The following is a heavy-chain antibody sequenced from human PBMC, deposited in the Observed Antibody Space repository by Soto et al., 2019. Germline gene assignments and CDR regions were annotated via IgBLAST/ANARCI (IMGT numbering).Heavy chain of an antibody. CDR1: GASISRGGSS. V-gene: IGHV4-30-2*01. CDR2: IYHSGIT. J-gene: IGHJ6*02. D-gene: IGHD3-10*01. Sequence: QLQLQESGSGLVKPSQTLSLTCAVSGASISRGGSSWSWIRQAPGTCLEWIGYIYHSGITNYNPSLKSRVTISVDKSQNQFSLSLSFVTAADTAVYYCARGLAVRGSYGLDVWGQGTTVTVSS. CDR3: ARGLAVRGSYGLDV.